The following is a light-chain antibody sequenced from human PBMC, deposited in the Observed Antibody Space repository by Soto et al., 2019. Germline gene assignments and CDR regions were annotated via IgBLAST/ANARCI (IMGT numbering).Light chain of an antibody. Sequence: EIVMTQSPATLSVSPGERATLSCRASQSVSSNLACYQQKPGQDPRLLIYGASTRATGIPARFSGSGSGTEFTLTISSLQSEDFAVYYCQQYNNWPPAFGQGTKVEVK. J-gene: IGKJ1*01. CDR3: QQYNNWPPA. CDR1: QSVSSN. CDR2: GAS. V-gene: IGKV3-15*01.